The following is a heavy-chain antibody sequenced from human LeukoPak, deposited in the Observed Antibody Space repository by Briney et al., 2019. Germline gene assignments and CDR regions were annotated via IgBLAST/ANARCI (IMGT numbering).Heavy chain of an antibody. CDR1: GYTFTTYY. CDR2: INPSSGST. Sequence: GASVKVSCKASGYTFTTYYLHWVRQAPGQGLEWMGIINPSSGSTSYAQKFQGRVTMTRDTSTSTVYMELSSLRSEDTAVYYCARRLDWYFDLWGRGTLVTVSS. CDR3: ARRLDWYFDL. V-gene: IGHV1-46*01. D-gene: IGHD6-19*01. J-gene: IGHJ2*01.